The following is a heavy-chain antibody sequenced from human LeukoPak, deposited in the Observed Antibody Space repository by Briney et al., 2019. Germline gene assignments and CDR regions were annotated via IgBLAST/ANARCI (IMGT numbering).Heavy chain of an antibody. D-gene: IGHD6-19*01. CDR2: INPSGGST. V-gene: IGHV1-46*01. CDR3: ARGSSGWYSVAY. CDR1: GYTFTSYY. Sequence: ASVKVSCKASGYTFTSYYMHWVRQAPGQGLEWMGIINPSGGSTSYAQKFQGRVPMTRGTCTSTVYMELSSLRSEDTAVYYCARGSSGWYSVAYWGQGTLVTVSS. J-gene: IGHJ4*02.